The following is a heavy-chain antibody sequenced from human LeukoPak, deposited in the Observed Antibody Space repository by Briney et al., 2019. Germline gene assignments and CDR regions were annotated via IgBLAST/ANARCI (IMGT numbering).Heavy chain of an antibody. J-gene: IGHJ4*02. CDR1: GGTFSSYA. Sequence: EASVKVSCKASGGTFSSYAISWVRQAPGQGLEWMGGIIPIFGTANYAQKFQGRVTITADESTSTAYMELSSLRSEDTAVYYCASQGLYCGGDCYSGSDYFDYWGQGTLVTVSS. V-gene: IGHV1-69*13. D-gene: IGHD2-21*02. CDR2: IIPIFGTA. CDR3: ASQGLYCGGDCYSGSDYFDY.